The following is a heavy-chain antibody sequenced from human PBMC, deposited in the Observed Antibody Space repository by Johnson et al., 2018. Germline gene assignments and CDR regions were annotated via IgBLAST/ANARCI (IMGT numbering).Heavy chain of an antibody. Sequence: EVQLLESGGGLIQPGGSLRLSCAASGFTVSYTFMHWVRQAPGKGLEWVSVIYSGGYTDYADSVKGRFTISRDNSKNTGYLQMNSLRAEDTAVYYCGRDSVVVAGTGFDYWGQGTLVTVSS. V-gene: IGHV3-53*01. CDR3: GRDSVVVAGTGFDY. D-gene: IGHD2-15*01. CDR2: IYSGGYT. CDR1: GFTVSYTF. J-gene: IGHJ4*02.